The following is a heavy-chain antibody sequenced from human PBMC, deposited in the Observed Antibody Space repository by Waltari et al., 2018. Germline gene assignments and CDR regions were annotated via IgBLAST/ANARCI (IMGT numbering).Heavy chain of an antibody. CDR1: GGSLSSSGFY. D-gene: IGHD3-16*01. V-gene: IGHV4-39*02. Sequence: QLQLQESGPGLVKPSETLSLSCTVSGGSLSSSGFYWGWIRQSPGKGLEWIGSVYYSGASYYNPSLESRVTMSIDTSKRHFSLRLTSVTVADTAVYYCVRPERGSYYYFDSWSQGTLVIVSS. CDR3: VRPERGSYYYFDS. J-gene: IGHJ4*02. CDR2: VYYSGAS.